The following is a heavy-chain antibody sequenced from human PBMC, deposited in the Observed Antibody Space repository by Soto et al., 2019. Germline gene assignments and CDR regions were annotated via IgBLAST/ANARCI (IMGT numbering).Heavy chain of an antibody. CDR2: INENGDST. CDR3: VKRICGNCPWSS. V-gene: IGHV3-23*01. CDR1: IFTFNNIP. D-gene: IGHD3-3*01. Sequence: EVHLLESGGGLVQPGGSLRLSCEASIFTFNNIPMGWVRQAPGKGLKYVSSINENGDSTFYADSVKGRFTISRDNSKSTLHLQMNSRRADDTAVYYCVKRICGNCPWSSWGQGTLVTVSP. J-gene: IGHJ4*02.